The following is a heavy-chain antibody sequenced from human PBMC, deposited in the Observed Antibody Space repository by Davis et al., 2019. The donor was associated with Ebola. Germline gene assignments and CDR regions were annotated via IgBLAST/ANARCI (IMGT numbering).Heavy chain of an antibody. CDR3: ARDRGSARGRWFDP. CDR1: GGSFSGYY. V-gene: IGHV4-34*12. Sequence: MPGGSLRLSCAVYGGSFSGYYWSWIRQPPGKGLEWIGEIIHSGSTNYNPSLKSRVTISVDTSKNHFSLKLSSVTAADTAVYYCARDRGSARGRWFDPWGQGTLVTVSS. D-gene: IGHD2-15*01. J-gene: IGHJ5*02. CDR2: IIHSGST.